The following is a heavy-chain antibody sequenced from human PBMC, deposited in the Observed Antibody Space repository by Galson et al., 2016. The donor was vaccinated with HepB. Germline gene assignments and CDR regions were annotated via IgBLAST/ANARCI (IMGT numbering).Heavy chain of an antibody. CDR1: GFIFSKYT. CDR3: VRQPTYGYPFDY. V-gene: IGHV3-64D*08. Sequence: SLRLSCAAPGFIFSKYTMHWVRQAPGKGLQYVAGISYNGGTTHYADSVKGRFTISRDNSKNPLYLQMSSLRVEDTSVYFCVRQPTYGYPFDYWGQGTLVTVSS. J-gene: IGHJ4*02. D-gene: IGHD5-18*01. CDR2: ISYNGGTT.